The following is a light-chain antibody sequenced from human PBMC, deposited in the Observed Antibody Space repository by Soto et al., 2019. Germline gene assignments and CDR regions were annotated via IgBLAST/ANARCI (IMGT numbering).Light chain of an antibody. V-gene: IGKV1-27*01. J-gene: IGKJ4*01. Sequence: IQMTQSPSSLSSSVGCIFAITFRASQGISNYLAWYQQKPGKVPKVLIYVASALQSGVPSRFSGSGSGRDFTLTISSLQPEDVATYYCQEYNSGLTFGGGTKVDIK. CDR1: QGISNY. CDR3: QEYNSGLT. CDR2: VAS.